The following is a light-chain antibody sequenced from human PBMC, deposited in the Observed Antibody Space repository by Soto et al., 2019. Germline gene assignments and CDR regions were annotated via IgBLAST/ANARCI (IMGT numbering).Light chain of an antibody. CDR2: RTN. CDR1: SSDIGSNT. V-gene: IGLV1-44*01. CDR3: TARDGSLNARV. J-gene: IGLJ3*02. Sequence: QSVLTQPPSASGTPGQRVTISCSGSSSDIGSNTVNWYQQLPGTAPKLLIYRTNQRPSGIPDRFSGSKSGTSASLDISGLQSEDEADYYCTARDGSLNARVFGGGTKLTVL.